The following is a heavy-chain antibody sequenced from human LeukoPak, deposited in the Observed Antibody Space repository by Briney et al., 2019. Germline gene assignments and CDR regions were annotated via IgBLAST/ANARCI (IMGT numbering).Heavy chain of an antibody. Sequence: GESLKISCKGSGYSFTNYWIGWVRQMPGKGLEWMGIIYTGDSDTRYSPSFQGQVTISADKSISTAYLQWSSLKASDTAMYYCARYEGDSSGYAPNRFDPWGQGTLVTVSS. J-gene: IGHJ5*02. CDR2: IYTGDSDT. D-gene: IGHD3-22*01. CDR1: GYSFTNYW. V-gene: IGHV5-51*01. CDR3: ARYEGDSSGYAPNRFDP.